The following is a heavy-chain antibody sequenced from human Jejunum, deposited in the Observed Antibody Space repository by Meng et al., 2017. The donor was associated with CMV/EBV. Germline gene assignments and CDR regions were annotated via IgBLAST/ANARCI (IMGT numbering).Heavy chain of an antibody. Sequence: SGVTFNSYWMHWVRQAPGKGLVWVSRINRDGTSTTYADSVKGRFTFSRDNAKSTLYLQLNSLRAEDTAVYYCARGGASDYYYGLDVWGQGTTVTVSS. J-gene: IGHJ6*02. CDR3: ARGGASDYYYGLDV. CDR2: INRDGTST. CDR1: GVTFNSYW. D-gene: IGHD1-26*01. V-gene: IGHV3-74*01.